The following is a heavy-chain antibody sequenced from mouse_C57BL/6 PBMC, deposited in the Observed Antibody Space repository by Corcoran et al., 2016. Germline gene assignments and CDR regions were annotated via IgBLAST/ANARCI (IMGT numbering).Heavy chain of an antibody. V-gene: IGHV1-76*01. CDR3: ARKDYGSSYFWYFDV. CDR1: GYTFTDYY. J-gene: IGHJ1*03. D-gene: IGHD1-1*01. Sequence: QVQLKQSGAELVRPGASVKLSCKASGYTFTDYYINWVKQRPGQGLEWIARIYPGSGNTYYNEKFKGKATLTAEKSSSTAYMQLSSLTSEDSAVYFCARKDYGSSYFWYFDVWGKGTTVTVSS. CDR2: IYPGSGNT.